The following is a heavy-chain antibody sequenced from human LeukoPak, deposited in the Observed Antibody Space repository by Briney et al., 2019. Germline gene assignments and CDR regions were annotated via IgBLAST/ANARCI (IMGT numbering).Heavy chain of an antibody. Sequence: GGSLRLSCAASGFTFSSYGMHWVRQVPGKGLEWVAFIRYDGSNKYHADSVKGRFTISRDNSKNTLYPQMNSLRTEDTAVYYCAKVNTIFGVVIHFDYWGQGTPVTVSS. CDR2: IRYDGSNK. CDR3: AKVNTIFGVVIHFDY. J-gene: IGHJ4*02. V-gene: IGHV3-30*02. D-gene: IGHD3-3*01. CDR1: GFTFSSYG.